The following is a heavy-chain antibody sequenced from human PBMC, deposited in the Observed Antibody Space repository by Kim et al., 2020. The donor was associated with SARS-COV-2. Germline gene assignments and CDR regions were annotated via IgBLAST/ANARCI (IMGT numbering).Heavy chain of an antibody. Sequence: SETLSLTCAVYGGSFSGYYWSWIRQPPGKGLEWIGEINHSGSTNYNPSLKSRVTISVDTSKNQFSLKLSSVTAADTAVYYCARGGGILVRAKTRYYFDY. CDR2: INHSGST. D-gene: IGHD2-8*02. CDR3: ARGGGILVRAKTRYYFDY. CDR1: GGSFSGYY. J-gene: IGHJ4*01. V-gene: IGHV4-34*01.